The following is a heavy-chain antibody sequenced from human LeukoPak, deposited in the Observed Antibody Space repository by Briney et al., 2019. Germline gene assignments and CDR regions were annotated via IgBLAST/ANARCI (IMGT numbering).Heavy chain of an antibody. V-gene: IGHV5-51*01. CDR2: IYPDDADT. D-gene: IGHD1-14*01. Sequence: PGESLKISCKGSGYTFTSYWIGWVRQMPGKGLEWMGIIYPDDADTRYSPSFQGQVTFSVDKSTTTAYLQWTSLKASDTAMYYCARQYVNRYVDLWGRGIQVSVSS. CDR3: ARQYVNRYVDL. CDR1: GYTFTSYW. J-gene: IGHJ2*01.